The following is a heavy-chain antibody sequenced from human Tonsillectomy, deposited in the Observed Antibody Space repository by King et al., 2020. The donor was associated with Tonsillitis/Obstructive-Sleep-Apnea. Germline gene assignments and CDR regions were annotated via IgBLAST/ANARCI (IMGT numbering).Heavy chain of an antibody. V-gene: IGHV1-69*01. D-gene: IGHD3-3*01. CDR2: IIPIFGTA. CDR1: GGTFSSYA. CDR3: ARGRGDFGVVSDAFDI. Sequence: VQLVESGAEVKKPGSSVKVSCKASGGTFSSYAISWVRQAPGQGLEWMGGIIPIFGTANYAQKFQGRVTMTADESTSTAYMELSSLRSEDTSVYYCARGRGDFGVVSDAFDIWGQGTMVTVSS. J-gene: IGHJ3*02.